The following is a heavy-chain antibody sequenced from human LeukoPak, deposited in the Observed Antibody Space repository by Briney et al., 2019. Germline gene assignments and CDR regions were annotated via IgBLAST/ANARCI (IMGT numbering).Heavy chain of an antibody. V-gene: IGHV1-2*02. J-gene: IGHJ6*02. CDR1: GYSFTGYF. CDR3: AREAVMPVAPVKIGTSDRPLYEYYGLDV. Sequence: ASVKVSCKASGYSFTGYFIHWVRQAPGQGLEWMGWLNPNSGDTNYEQKFQGRVTMTRDTSISTAYMELSRLRSDDTAVYYCAREAVMPVAPVKIGTSDRPLYEYYGLDVWGQGTTVTVS. CDR2: LNPNSGDT. D-gene: IGHD1/OR15-1a*01.